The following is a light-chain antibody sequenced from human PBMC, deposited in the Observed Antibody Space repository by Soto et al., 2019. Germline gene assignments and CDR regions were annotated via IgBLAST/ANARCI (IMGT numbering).Light chain of an antibody. J-gene: IGLJ1*01. CDR3: ASYAGNNIRV. V-gene: IGLV2-14*01. Sequence: QSALTQPASVSGSLGQSITISCTGTTRDIAGYNYISWYQQLPGKAPKLMIYQVTIRPSGISNRFSGSKSGNTASLTVSGLQAGDEADYYCASYAGNNIRVFGTGTKVTVL. CDR1: TRDIAGYNY. CDR2: QVT.